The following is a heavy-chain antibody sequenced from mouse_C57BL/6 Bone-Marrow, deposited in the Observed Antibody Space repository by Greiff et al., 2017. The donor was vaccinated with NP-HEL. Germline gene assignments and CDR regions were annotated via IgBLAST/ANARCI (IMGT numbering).Heavy chain of an antibody. CDR3: ARGLRLGVSDY. V-gene: IGHV1-74*01. J-gene: IGHJ2*01. Sequence: QVHVKQPGAELVKPGASVKVSCKASGYTFTSYWMHWVKQRPGQGLEWIGRIHPSDSDTNYNQKFKGKATLTVDKSSSTAYMQLSSLTSEDSAVYYCARGLRLGVSDYWGQGTTLTVSS. CDR1: GYTFTSYW. D-gene: IGHD2-4*01. CDR2: IHPSDSDT.